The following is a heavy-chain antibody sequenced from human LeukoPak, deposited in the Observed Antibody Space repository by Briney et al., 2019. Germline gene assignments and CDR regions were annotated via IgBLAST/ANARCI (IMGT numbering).Heavy chain of an antibody. CDR2: IYYSGST. J-gene: IGHJ3*02. Sequence: PSETLSLTCTVSGGSISSSSYYWGWIRQPPGKGLEWIGRIYYSGSTYYNPSLKSRVTISVDTSKNQFSLKLSSVTAADTAVYYCARDPLADQGYYDILTGYYTEPLGAFDIWGQGTMVTVSS. CDR1: GGSISSSSYY. D-gene: IGHD3-9*01. V-gene: IGHV4-39*07. CDR3: ARDPLADQGYYDILTGYYTEPLGAFDI.